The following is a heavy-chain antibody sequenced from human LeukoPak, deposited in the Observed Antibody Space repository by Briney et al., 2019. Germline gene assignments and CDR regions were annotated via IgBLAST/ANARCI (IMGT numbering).Heavy chain of an antibody. CDR1: GFTFSRYW. V-gene: IGHV3-7*01. CDR2: IKQDGSEK. D-gene: IGHD3-3*01. CDR3: ASYFWSGTSNWFDP. Sequence: GGSLRLSCAASGFTFSRYWMSWVRQAPGKGLEWVANIKQDGSEKYFVDSVEGRFTISRDNAKSSVYLQMNGLRAEDTAVYYCASYFWSGTSNWFDPWGQGTLVTVSS. J-gene: IGHJ5*02.